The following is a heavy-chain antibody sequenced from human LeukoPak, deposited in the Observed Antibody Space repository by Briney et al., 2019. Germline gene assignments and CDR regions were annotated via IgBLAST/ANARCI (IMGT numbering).Heavy chain of an antibody. V-gene: IGHV4-59*01. CDR3: ARASAYSSSWYGPYYFDY. D-gene: IGHD6-13*01. J-gene: IGHJ4*02. CDR1: GGSISSYY. Sequence: SETLSLTCTVSGGSISSYYWSWIRQPPGKGLVWIGYIYYSGSTNYNPSLKSRVTISVDTSKNQFSLKLSSVTAADTAVYYCARASAYSSSWYGPYYFDYWGQGTLVTVSS. CDR2: IYYSGST.